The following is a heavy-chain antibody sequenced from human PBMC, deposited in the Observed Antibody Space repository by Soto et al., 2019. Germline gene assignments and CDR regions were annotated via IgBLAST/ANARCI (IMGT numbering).Heavy chain of an antibody. CDR3: ARPANTVADHFDL. Sequence: PGESLKLSCQVSGYTFTIYWIGWVRQMPGKGLEWMGIICPSDSDTRYSPSFQGQVTISADQSINTAYLQWDSLKASDTAIYYCARPANTVADHFDLWGQGTPVTVSS. D-gene: IGHD4-17*01. V-gene: IGHV5-51*01. CDR1: GYTFTIYW. J-gene: IGHJ4*02. CDR2: ICPSDSDT.